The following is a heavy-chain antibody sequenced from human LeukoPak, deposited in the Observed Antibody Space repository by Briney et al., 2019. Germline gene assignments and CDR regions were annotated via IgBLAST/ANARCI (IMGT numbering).Heavy chain of an antibody. V-gene: IGHV3-9*01. CDR1: GFTFDDYA. Sequence: GGSLRLPCAASGFTFDDYAMHWVRQAPGKGLEWVSGISWNSGSIGYADSVKGRFTISRDNAKNSLYLQMNSLRAEDTALYYCAKGTEYSSSSGWFDPWGQGTLVTVSS. J-gene: IGHJ5*02. CDR3: AKGTEYSSSSGWFDP. D-gene: IGHD6-6*01. CDR2: ISWNSGSI.